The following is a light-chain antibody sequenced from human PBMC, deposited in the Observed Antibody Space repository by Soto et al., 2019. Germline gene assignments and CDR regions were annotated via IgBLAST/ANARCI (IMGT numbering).Light chain of an antibody. J-gene: IGLJ3*02. CDR1: SYNVGKNL. V-gene: IGLV1-47*01. CDR2: KSN. CDR3: AAWDDSLSAGV. Sequence: QSVLTQPPSASGTPGQRVSISCSGGSYNVGKNLVYWYQQRPGTAPKLIVFKSNQRPSGVPDRFSGSSSGSSASLAISGLRSEDEADYFCAAWDDSLSAGVFGGGTKVTVL.